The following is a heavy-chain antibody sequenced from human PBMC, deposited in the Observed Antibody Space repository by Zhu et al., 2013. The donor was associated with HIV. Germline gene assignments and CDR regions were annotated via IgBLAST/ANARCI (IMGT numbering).Heavy chain of an antibody. J-gene: IGHJ6*02. CDR1: GGTFSSYA. V-gene: IGHV1-69*19. Sequence: QVQLVQSGAEVKKPGASVKVSCKASGGTFSSYAISWVRQAPGQGLEWMGGIIPIFGTANYAQKFQGRVTITADESTSTAYMELSSLRSEDTAVYYCARDTAYYYGSGSYWNGMDVWGQGTTGHRSP. D-gene: IGHD3-10*01. CDR2: IIPIFGTA. CDR3: ARDTAYYYGSGSYWNGMDV.